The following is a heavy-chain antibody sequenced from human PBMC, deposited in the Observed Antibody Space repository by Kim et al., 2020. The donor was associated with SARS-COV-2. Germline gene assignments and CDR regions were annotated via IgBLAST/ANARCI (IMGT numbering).Heavy chain of an antibody. CDR2: IYYSGST. D-gene: IGHD4-4*01. J-gene: IGHJ4*02. CDR1: GGSISSSSYY. CDR3: ARQGVTPVQSFDY. V-gene: IGHV4-39*01. Sequence: SETLSLTCTVSGGSISSSSYYWGWIRQPPGKGLEWIGSIYYSGSTYYNPSLKSRVTISVDTSKNQFSLKLSAVTPADTAVYYCARQGVTPVQSFDYWGQG.